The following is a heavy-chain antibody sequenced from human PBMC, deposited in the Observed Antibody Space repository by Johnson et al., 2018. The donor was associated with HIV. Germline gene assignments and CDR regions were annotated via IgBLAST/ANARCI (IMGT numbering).Heavy chain of an antibody. CDR2: IYSAGTT. Sequence: EVQLVESGGGLVQPGGSLRLSCAASGFTVSSNYMSWVRQAPGKGLEWVSIIYSAGTTYYVDSVKGRFSISRDNSKKKLYLQMNSLRPEDTAVYYCAKDRAEVVVVHDALDMWGQGTMVTVSS. CDR1: GFTVSSNY. CDR3: AKDRAEVVVVHDALDM. D-gene: IGHD3-22*01. J-gene: IGHJ3*02. V-gene: IGHV3-66*02.